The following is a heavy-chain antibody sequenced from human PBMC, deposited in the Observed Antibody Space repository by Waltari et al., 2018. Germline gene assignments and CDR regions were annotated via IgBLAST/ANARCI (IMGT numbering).Heavy chain of an antibody. CDR2: IYTSGST. V-gene: IGHV4-61*02. CDR3: ASSQAAAAADY. Sequence: QVQLQESGPGLVKPSQTLSLTCTVSGGSISSGSYYWSWIRQPAGKGLEWIGRIYTSGSTNHNPSLKSRVTISVDTSKNQFSLKLSSVTAADTAVYYCASSQAAAAADYWGQGTLVIVSS. J-gene: IGHJ4*02. D-gene: IGHD6-13*01. CDR1: GGSISSGSYY.